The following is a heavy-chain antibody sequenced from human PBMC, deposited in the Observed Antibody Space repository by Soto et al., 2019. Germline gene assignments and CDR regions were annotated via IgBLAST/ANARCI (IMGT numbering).Heavy chain of an antibody. Sequence: QVQLQQWGAGLLKPSETLSLTCAIYGGSFSDYFWTWIRQPPGKGLEWIGEINHRGTTKYNPVLKSRVSISLDTSKKQFSLRLTSVTAAYTAVYFCARGHRAVTQGGGKFYYYVYGMDVWGQGTTVTVSS. CDR2: INHRGTT. V-gene: IGHV4-34*02. D-gene: IGHD4-17*01. J-gene: IGHJ6*02. CDR3: ARGHRAVTQGGGKFYYYVYGMDV. CDR1: GGSFSDYF.